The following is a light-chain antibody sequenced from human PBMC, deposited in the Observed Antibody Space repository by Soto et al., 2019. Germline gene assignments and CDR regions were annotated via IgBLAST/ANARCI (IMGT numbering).Light chain of an antibody. CDR3: ETWESNTQV. Sequence: QLVLTQSSSASASLGSSVKLTCTLSSGHSSYIIAWHQQQPGKAPRYLMKLEGSGSYNQGSGVPDRCSGSSSGADRYLTISGLQFEDEADYYCETWESNTQVFGPGTKLTVL. J-gene: IGLJ1*01. V-gene: IGLV4-60*02. CDR2: LEGSGSY. CDR1: SGHSSYI.